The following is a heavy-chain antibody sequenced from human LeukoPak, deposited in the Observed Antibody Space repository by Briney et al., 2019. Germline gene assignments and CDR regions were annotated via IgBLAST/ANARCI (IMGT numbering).Heavy chain of an antibody. J-gene: IGHJ4*02. D-gene: IGHD1-26*01. V-gene: IGHV3-53*01. CDR1: GFTVSSNY. CDR2: IYSGGST. Sequence: GGSLRLSCAASGFTVSSNYMSWVRQAPGKGLERVSVIYSGGSTYYADSVKGRFTISRDNSKNTLYLQMNSLRAEDTAVYYCARGRGSYYYFDYWGQGTLVTVSS. CDR3: ARGRGSYYYFDY.